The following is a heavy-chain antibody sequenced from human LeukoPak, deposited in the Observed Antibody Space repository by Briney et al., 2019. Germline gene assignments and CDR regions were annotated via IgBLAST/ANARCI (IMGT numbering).Heavy chain of an antibody. CDR1: GGSISSGNYY. CDR2: IYTSGST. V-gene: IGHV4-61*02. CDR3: ARKLRPLYYFDY. D-gene: IGHD4-17*01. J-gene: IGHJ4*02. Sequence: SQTLSLTCTVSGGSISSGNYYWSWIRQSAGKGLEWIGRIYTSGSTNYNPSLKSRVTISVDTSKNQFSLKLSSVTAADTAVYYCARKLRPLYYFDYWGQGTLVTVSS.